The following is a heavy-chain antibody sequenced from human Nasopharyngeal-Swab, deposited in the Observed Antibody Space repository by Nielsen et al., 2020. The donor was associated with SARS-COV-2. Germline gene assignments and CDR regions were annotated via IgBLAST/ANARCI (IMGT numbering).Heavy chain of an antibody. V-gene: IGHV3-23*01. D-gene: IGHD3-16*01. CDR2: TSGSGGST. J-gene: IGHJ4*02. CDR3: AGDPRLRYFDY. Sequence: WIRQPPGKGLEWVSATSGSGGSTYYADSVKGRFTISRDNSKNTLYLQMNSLRAEDTAVYYCAGDPRLRYFDYWGQGTLVTVSS.